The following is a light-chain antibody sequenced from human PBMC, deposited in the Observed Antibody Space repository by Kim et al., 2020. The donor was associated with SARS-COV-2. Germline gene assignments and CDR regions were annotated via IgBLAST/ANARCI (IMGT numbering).Light chain of an antibody. Sequence: GQSITISCTGTSSDVGGYNYVSWYQQHPGKAPKLMIYDVSNRPSGVSNRFSGSKSGNTASLTISGLQAEDEADYYCSSYTSSSPSVLAGGTQLTVL. CDR2: DVS. J-gene: IGLJ3*02. CDR3: SSYTSSSPSV. CDR1: SSDVGGYNY. V-gene: IGLV2-14*03.